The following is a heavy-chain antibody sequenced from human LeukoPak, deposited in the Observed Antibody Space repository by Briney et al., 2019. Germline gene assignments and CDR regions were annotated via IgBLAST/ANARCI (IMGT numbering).Heavy chain of an antibody. J-gene: IGHJ1*01. CDR1: GGTFSSYA. V-gene: IGHV1-69*06. D-gene: IGHD6-19*01. CDR2: IIPIFGTA. CDR3: ARAGQIAVAGFINLQH. Sequence: AASVKVSCKASGGTFSSYAISWVRQAPGQGLEWMGGIIPIFGTANYAQKFQGRVTITADKSTGTAYMELSSLRSEDTAVYYCARAGQIAVAGFINLQHWGQGTLVTVSS.